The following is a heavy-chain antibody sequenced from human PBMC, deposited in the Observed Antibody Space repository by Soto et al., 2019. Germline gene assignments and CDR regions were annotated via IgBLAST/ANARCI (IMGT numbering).Heavy chain of an antibody. D-gene: IGHD5-18*01. J-gene: IGHJ5*02. CDR3: ASLKLGYSTFDP. CDR1: GGSISSGDYY. CDR2: IYYSGST. Sequence: QVQLQESGPGLVKPSQTLSLTCTVSGGSISSGDYYWSWIRQPPGKGLEWIGYIYYSGSTYYNPSLKRRVTISAATSKTQFPLKMSSVTAAATAVYYCASLKLGYSTFDPWGQGTLVTVSS. V-gene: IGHV4-30-4*01.